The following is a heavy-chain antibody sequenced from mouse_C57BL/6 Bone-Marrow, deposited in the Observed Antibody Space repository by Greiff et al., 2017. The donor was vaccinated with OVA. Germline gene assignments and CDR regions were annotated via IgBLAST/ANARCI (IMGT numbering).Heavy chain of an antibody. Sequence: EVQLQQSGPELVKPGASVKISCKASGYTFTDYYMNWVKQSHGKSLEWIGDINPNNGGTSYNQKFKGKATLTVDKSSSTAYMGLRSLTSEDSAVDYCARNGCYGIDYWGQGTTLTVSS. CDR1: GYTFTDYY. V-gene: IGHV1-26*01. J-gene: IGHJ2*01. CDR3: ARNGCYGIDY. D-gene: IGHD2-3*01. CDR2: INPNNGGT.